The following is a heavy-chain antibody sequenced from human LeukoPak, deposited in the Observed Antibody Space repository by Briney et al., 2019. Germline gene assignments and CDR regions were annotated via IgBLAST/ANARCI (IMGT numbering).Heavy chain of an antibody. V-gene: IGHV3-15*01. J-gene: IGHJ4*02. CDR1: GFTFSNAW. D-gene: IGHD5-24*01. CDR3: AKLAPRDGYHIDY. CDR2: IKSKTDGGTT. Sequence: GSLRLSCAASGFTFSNAWMSWVRQAPGKGLEWVGRIKSKTDGGTTDYAAPVKGRFTISRDDSKNTLYLQMNSLRAEDTAVYYCAKLAPRDGYHIDYWGQGTLVTVSS.